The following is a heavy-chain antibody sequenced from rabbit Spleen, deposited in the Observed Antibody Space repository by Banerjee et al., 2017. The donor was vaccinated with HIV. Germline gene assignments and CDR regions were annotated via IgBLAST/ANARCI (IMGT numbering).Heavy chain of an antibody. CDR1: GLDFSSSYW. J-gene: IGHJ4*01. CDR3: ARGYSNGYNNYVNAFSL. V-gene: IGHV1S45*01. D-gene: IGHD6-1*01. CDR2: IYAGSSGNT. Sequence: QEQLVEYGGDLVQPEGSLTLTCKASGLDFSSSYWICWVRQAPGKGLEWIACIYAGSSGNTYYASWAKGRFTISKSSSTTVTLQMTSLTAADTATYFCARGYSNGYNNYVNAFSLWGPGTLVTVS.